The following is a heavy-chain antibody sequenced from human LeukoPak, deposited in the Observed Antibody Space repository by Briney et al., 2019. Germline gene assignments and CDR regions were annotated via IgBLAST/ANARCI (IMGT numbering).Heavy chain of an antibody. V-gene: IGHV3-74*01. CDR2: SDGSST. Sequence: GGSLRLSWAASGFTFSSYWMHWVRQAPGKGLVWVSRSDGSSTSYADSVKGRFTISRDNAKNTLYLQMNSLRAEDTAVYCCARASVATIYYFQHCGQGTLGTVSS. CDR1: GFTFSSYW. CDR3: ARASVATIYYFQH. J-gene: IGHJ1*01. D-gene: IGHD5-12*01.